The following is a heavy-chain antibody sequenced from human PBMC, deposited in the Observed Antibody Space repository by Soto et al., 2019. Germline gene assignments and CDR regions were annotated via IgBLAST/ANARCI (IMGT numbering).Heavy chain of an antibody. V-gene: IGHV3-7*03. CDR1: GFTFTDFY. Sequence: EVQLVQSGGGLVQPGGSLRLSCVGSGFTFTDFYMNWVRQAPGKGLEGVANIRPDGSETNYVESVKGQFTTSRDNAKTALSLQISSLRADDTAVYYCAGWGGQDYNYWGQGILVSVSS. CDR2: IRPDGSET. CDR3: AGWGGQDYNY. D-gene: IGHD4-4*01. J-gene: IGHJ4*02.